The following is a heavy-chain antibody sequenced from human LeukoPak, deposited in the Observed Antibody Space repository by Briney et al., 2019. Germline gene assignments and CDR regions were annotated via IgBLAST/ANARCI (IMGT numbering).Heavy chain of an antibody. CDR2: IYYSGST. CDR3: ANTHLAAPPFDY. CDR1: GGSISSYY. J-gene: IGHJ4*02. D-gene: IGHD6-6*01. Sequence: SETLSPTCTVSGGSISSYYWSWIRQPPGKGLEWIGYIYYSGSTNYNPSLKSRVTISVDTSKNQFSLRLSSVTAADTAVYYCANTHLAAPPFDYWGQGTLVTVSS. V-gene: IGHV4-59*08.